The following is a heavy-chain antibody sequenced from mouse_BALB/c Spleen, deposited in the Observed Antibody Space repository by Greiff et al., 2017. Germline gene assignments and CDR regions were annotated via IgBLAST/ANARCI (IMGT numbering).Heavy chain of an antibody. Sequence: QVQLKQPGAELVKPGASVKLSCKASGYTFTSYWMHWVKQRPGQGLEWIGEINPSNGRTNYNEKFKSKATLTVDKSSSTAYMQLSSLTSEDSAVYYCARWGYYVGFAYWGQGTLVTVSA. CDR2: INPSNGRT. V-gene: IGHV1S81*02. CDR1: GYTFTSYW. D-gene: IGHD1-1*01. J-gene: IGHJ3*01. CDR3: ARWGYYVGFAY.